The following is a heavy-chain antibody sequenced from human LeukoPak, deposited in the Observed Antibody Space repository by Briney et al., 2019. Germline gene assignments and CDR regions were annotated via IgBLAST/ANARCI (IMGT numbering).Heavy chain of an antibody. J-gene: IGHJ4*02. V-gene: IGHV3-23*01. Sequence: GGSLRLSCAASGFTFSSYAMSWVGQAPGKGLEWVAAISGSGGSTYYADSVKGRFTISRDNSKNTLYLQMNSLRAEDTAVYYCAKPGMGFGVFNWFDYWGQGTLVTVSS. CDR3: AKPGMGFGVFNWFDY. CDR1: GFTFSSYA. D-gene: IGHD1-1*01. CDR2: ISGSGGST.